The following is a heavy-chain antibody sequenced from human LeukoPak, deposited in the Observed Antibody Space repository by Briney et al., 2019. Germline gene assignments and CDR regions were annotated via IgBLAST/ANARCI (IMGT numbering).Heavy chain of an antibody. V-gene: IGHV1-8*03. Sequence: ASVKVSCKASGYTFTSYDINWVRQATGRGLEWMGWMNPNIGNTGYAQMFQGRVTITRNTSITTAYMELSSLRSEDTAVNYCATLCSTSCYGGLDYWGQGTLVTVSS. J-gene: IGHJ4*02. CDR3: ATLCSTSCYGGLDY. D-gene: IGHD2-2*01. CDR2: MNPNIGNT. CDR1: GYTFTSYD.